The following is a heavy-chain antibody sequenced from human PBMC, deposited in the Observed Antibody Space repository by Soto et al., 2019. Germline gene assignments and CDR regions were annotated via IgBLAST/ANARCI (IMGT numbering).Heavy chain of an antibody. D-gene: IGHD4-17*01. V-gene: IGHV4-59*08. CDR2: IYYSGST. CDR1: GGSISSYY. J-gene: IGHJ5*02. CDR3: ARWRDYVGWFGP. Sequence: SETLSLTCTVSGGSISSYYWSWIRQPPGKGLEWIGYIYYSGSTNYNPSLKSRVTISVDTSKNQFSLKLSSATAADTAVYYCARWRDYVGWFGPWGQGTLVTVSS.